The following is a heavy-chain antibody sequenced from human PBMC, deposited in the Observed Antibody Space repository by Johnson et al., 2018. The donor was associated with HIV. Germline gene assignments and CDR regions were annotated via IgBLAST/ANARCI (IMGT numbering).Heavy chain of an antibody. V-gene: IGHV3-33*08. J-gene: IGHJ3*01. CDR2: IRFDGSIE. D-gene: IGHD3-9*01. CDR1: GFTFSSYA. Sequence: VQLVESGGGVVQPGRSLRLSCAASGFTFSSYAMHWVRQAPGKGLEWVAFIRFDGSIEYQRDSVKGRFSISRDNSKKTMYLQMNSLRAEATAVYYCVRAGDDDVLTGSLLRGTFDGWGQGTMVTVSS. CDR3: VRAGDDDVLTGSLLRGTFDG.